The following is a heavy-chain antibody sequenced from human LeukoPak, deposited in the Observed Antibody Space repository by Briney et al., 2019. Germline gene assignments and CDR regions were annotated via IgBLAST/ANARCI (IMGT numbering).Heavy chain of an antibody. CDR2: IYYSGST. D-gene: IGHD6-19*01. J-gene: IGHJ4*02. CDR1: GGSISSYY. Sequence: SETLSLTCTVSGGSISSYYWSWIRQPPGKGLEWIGYIYYSGSTNYNPSLKSRVTISVDTSKNQFSLKLSSVTAADTAVYYCAREVHSSGWYRGGYFGYWGQGTLVTVSS. CDR3: AREVHSSGWYRGGYFGY. V-gene: IGHV4-59*01.